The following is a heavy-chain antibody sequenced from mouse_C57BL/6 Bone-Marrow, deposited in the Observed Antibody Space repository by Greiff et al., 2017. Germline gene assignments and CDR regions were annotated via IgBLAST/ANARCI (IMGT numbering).Heavy chain of an antibody. CDR2: IYPGDGDT. CDR1: GYAFSSSW. CDR3: ARDYGSSWDY. J-gene: IGHJ2*01. D-gene: IGHD1-1*01. Sequence: VKLQESGPELVKPGASVKISCKASGYAFSSSWMNWVKQRPGKGLEWIGRIYPGDGDTNYNGKFKGKATLTADKSSSTAYMQLSSQASEDSAVYCCARDYGSSWDYWGQGTTLTVSS. V-gene: IGHV1-82*01.